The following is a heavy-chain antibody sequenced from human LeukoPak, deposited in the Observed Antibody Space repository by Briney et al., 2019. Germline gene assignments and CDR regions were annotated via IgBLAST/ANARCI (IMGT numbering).Heavy chain of an antibody. CDR2: IYPGDGST. Sequence: ASVKVSCKASGYTFTSNYIHWVRQAPGQGLEWMGMIYPGDGSTSCAQKFQGRVTVTRDTSTSTVHMELSGLRSEDTAVYYCARDQEGFDYWGQGTPVTVSS. CDR3: ARDQEGFDY. V-gene: IGHV1-46*01. CDR1: GYTFTSNY. J-gene: IGHJ4*02.